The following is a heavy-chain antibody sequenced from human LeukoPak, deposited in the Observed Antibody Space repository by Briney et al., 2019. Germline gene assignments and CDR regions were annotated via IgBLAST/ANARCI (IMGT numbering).Heavy chain of an antibody. D-gene: IGHD1-1*01. Sequence: PSETLSLTCTVSGDSINSYYWSWIRQPPGKGLEWIGYVYYSGSTNYNPSLKSRVTISVDTSKNQFSLKVTSVTAADTAVYYCARTSNWFDYWSQGTLVTVSS. CDR3: ARTSNWFDY. V-gene: IGHV4-59*01. CDR1: GDSINSYY. J-gene: IGHJ4*02. CDR2: VYYSGST.